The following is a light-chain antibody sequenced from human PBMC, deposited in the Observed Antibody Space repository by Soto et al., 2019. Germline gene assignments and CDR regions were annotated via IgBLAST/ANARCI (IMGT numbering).Light chain of an antibody. V-gene: IGKV1-9*01. CDR3: QYLNSFPLT. J-gene: IGKJ4*01. CDR1: QGISNY. CDR2: IAA. Sequence: IQLTQSPSSLSASVGDRVTITCRASQGISNYLAWYQQKPGKAPKLLIYIAATLQGGVPSRFSGSGSGTDFSLTISRLQPEDVATYYCQYLNSFPLTCGGGTKVEIK.